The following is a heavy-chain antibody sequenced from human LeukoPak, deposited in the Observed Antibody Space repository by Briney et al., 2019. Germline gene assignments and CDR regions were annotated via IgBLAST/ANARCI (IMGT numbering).Heavy chain of an antibody. CDR3: ARGFSSSWYGY. Sequence: PSETLSLTCTVSGGSISSGDYYWSWIRQPPGKGLEWIGYIYYSGSTYYNPSLKSRVTISVDTSKNQFSLKLSSVTAADTAVYYCARGFSSSWYGYWGQGTLVTVSS. CDR1: GGSISSGDYY. V-gene: IGHV4-30-4*01. CDR2: IYYSGST. J-gene: IGHJ4*02. D-gene: IGHD6-13*01.